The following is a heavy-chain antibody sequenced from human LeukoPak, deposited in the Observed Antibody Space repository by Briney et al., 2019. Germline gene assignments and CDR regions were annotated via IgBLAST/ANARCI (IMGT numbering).Heavy chain of an antibody. J-gene: IGHJ4*02. Sequence: SETLSLTCAVSGGSISNSNWWSWVRQPPGKGLEWIGEIYHSGSTNYNPSLKSRVTISVDKSKNQFSLKLSSVTAADTAVYYCARKDYYGSGRADYWGQGTLVTVSS. CDR1: GGSISNSNW. D-gene: IGHD3-10*01. CDR3: ARKDYYGSGRADY. V-gene: IGHV4-4*02. CDR2: IYHSGST.